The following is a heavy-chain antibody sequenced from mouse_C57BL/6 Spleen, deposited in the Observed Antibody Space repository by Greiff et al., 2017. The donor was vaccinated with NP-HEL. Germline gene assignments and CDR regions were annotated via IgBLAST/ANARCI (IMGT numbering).Heavy chain of an antibody. V-gene: IGHV14-1*01. D-gene: IGHD2-3*01. Sequence: EVQLQQSGADLVRPGASVKLSCTASGFNIKDYYMHWVKQRPEQGLEWIGRIDPEDGDTEYAPKFQGKATMTADTSSNTAYLQLSSLTSEDTAVYYCATGGPYDGYYFDYWGQGTTLTVSS. CDR2: IDPEDGDT. J-gene: IGHJ2*01. CDR1: GFNIKDYY. CDR3: ATGGPYDGYYFDY.